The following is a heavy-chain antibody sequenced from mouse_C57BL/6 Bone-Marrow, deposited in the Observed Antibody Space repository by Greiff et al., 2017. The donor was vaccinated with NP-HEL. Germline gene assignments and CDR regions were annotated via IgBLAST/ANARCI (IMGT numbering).Heavy chain of an antibody. CDR1: GYTFTSYW. D-gene: IGHD1-1*01. CDR2: IYPGSGST. CDR3: ARQFHYYGSSYNY. J-gene: IGHJ2*03. Sequence: QVQLQQPGAELVKPGASVKMSCKASGYTFTSYWITWVKQRPGQGLEWIGDIYPGSGSTNSNEKFKSKATLTVDTSSSTAYMQLSSLTSEDSAVYYCARQFHYYGSSYNYWGQGTSLTVSS. V-gene: IGHV1-55*01.